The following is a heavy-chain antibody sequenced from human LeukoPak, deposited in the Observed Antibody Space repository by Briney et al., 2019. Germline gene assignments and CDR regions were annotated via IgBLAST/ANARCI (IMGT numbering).Heavy chain of an antibody. V-gene: IGHV3-7*05. CDR2: INQDGSQK. CDR3: VRSNREFASGSGDY. CDR1: GFPFSTHW. D-gene: IGHD3-10*01. Sequence: PGGSLRLSCAASGFPFSTHWMSWVRQAPGKGLEWVANINQDGSQKSCVDSVKGRFSISRDNAKNSLYLQMHSLRAEDTAVYYCVRSNREFASGSGDYWGQGTLVTVSS. J-gene: IGHJ4*02.